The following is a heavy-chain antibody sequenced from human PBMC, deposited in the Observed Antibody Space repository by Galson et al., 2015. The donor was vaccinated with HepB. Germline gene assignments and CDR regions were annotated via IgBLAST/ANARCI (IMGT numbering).Heavy chain of an antibody. CDR3: ARDLGFGLDY. V-gene: IGHV3-30-3*01. CDR1: GFIFNSYA. J-gene: IGHJ4*02. CDR2: LSYDGSNK. D-gene: IGHD3-16*01. Sequence: SLRLSCAASGFIFNSYAMTWVRQAPGKGLEWVAFLSYDGSNKYYADSVKGRFTISRDNPTNTLYLQMNSLRPEDTAVYYCARDLGFGLDYWGQGTLVTVSS.